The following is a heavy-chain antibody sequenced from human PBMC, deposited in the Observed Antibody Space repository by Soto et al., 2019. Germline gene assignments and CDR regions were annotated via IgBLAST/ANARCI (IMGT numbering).Heavy chain of an antibody. CDR3: ARDPAGSTRPYYYGMDV. D-gene: IGHD2-2*01. CDR1: GFTFNTYS. J-gene: IGHJ6*02. V-gene: IGHV3-21*01. CDR2: ISSRNSFI. Sequence: VGSLRLSCAASGFTFNTYSMNWVRQAPGKGLEWVSFISSRNSFIYYADSVRGRFTISRDNAKNSVFLQMNSLRVEDTAVYYCARDPAGSTRPYYYGMDVWGQGTTVTVSS.